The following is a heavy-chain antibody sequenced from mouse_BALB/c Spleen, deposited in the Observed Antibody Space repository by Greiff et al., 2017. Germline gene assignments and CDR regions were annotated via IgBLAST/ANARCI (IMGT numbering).Heavy chain of an antibody. Sequence: EVKLMESGGGLVKPGGSLKLSCAASGFTFSSYAMSWVRQSPEKRLEWVAEISSGGSYTYYPDTVTGRFTISRDNAKKTLYLEMSSLRSEDTAMYFCARNYRDYFESWGAGTPLTVSP. CDR2: ISSGGSYT. D-gene: IGHD2-14*01. CDR1: GFTFSSYA. CDR3: ARNYRDYFES. V-gene: IGHV5-9-4*01. J-gene: IGHJ2*01.